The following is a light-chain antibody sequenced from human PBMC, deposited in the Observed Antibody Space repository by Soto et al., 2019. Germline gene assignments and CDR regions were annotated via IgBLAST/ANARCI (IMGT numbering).Light chain of an antibody. CDR3: QQGSNWPSIT. CDR1: QSVSSNY. CDR2: GAS. J-gene: IGKJ5*01. V-gene: IGKV3-11*01. Sequence: EMVVTQSPGTLSLSPGERASLSCRGSQSVSSNYLAWYQQKPGQAPRLLIYGASTRATGIPARFSGSGSGTDFTLTIKSLEPEDSAVYYCQQGSNWPSITFGKGTRREIK.